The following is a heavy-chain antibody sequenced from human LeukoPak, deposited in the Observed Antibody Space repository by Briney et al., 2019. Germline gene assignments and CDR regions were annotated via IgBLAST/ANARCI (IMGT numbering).Heavy chain of an antibody. CDR1: GFTFSAYS. V-gene: IGHV3-21*01. CDR2: ISSGTTYI. J-gene: IGHJ6*02. Sequence: GGSLRLSCAASGFTFSAYSMNWVRQAPGKGLEWVSSISSGTTYIYYADSVKGRFTISRDSAKNSLYLQMNSLRAEDTAVYYCARASDSGDYFSGMGVWGQGTTVTVSS. D-gene: IGHD4-17*01. CDR3: ARASDSGDYFSGMGV.